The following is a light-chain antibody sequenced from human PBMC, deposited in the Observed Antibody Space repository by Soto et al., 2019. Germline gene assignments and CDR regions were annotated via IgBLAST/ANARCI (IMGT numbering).Light chain of an antibody. V-gene: IGKV1D-12*01. CDR2: AVS. J-gene: IGKJ3*01. Sequence: DIQMTQSPSSVSASVGDRVTITCRASQGISSWLGWYQQKPGKAPKLLLYAVSSLPSGVPSRFSGSGSGTDFTLTISSLQPEDVATYYCQQAYSFPPTSGPGTKLHIQ. CDR1: QGISSW. CDR3: QQAYSFPPT.